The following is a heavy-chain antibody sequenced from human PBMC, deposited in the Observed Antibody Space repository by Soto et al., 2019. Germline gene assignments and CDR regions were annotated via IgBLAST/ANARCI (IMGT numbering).Heavy chain of an antibody. CDR1: GYPFIGHY. CDR3: ATVDGAVGIWFDP. Sequence: ASVKVSCKASGYPFIGHYIHWVRQAPGQGLEWMGWINPNSGSTTYAQRFQGRVTMTRDTSISTAYMELSSLRSDDPAVFYCATVDGAVGIWFDPWVQGTVVTVSS. D-gene: IGHD1-26*01. V-gene: IGHV1-2*02. J-gene: IGHJ5*02. CDR2: INPNSGST.